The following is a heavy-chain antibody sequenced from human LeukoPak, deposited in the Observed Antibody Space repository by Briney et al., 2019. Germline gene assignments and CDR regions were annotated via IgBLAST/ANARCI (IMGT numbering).Heavy chain of an antibody. CDR3: AKSVYGSHDFWSGPPTPFDY. J-gene: IGHJ4*02. V-gene: IGHV3-23*01. CDR1: GLTFSSYA. CDR2: ISGSGGST. D-gene: IGHD3-3*01. Sequence: GGSLRLSCAASGLTFSSYAMSWVRQAPGKGLEWVSAISGSGGSTYYADSVKGRFTISRDNSKNTLYLQMNSLRAEDTAVYYCAKSVYGSHDFWSGPPTPFDYWGQGTLVTVSS.